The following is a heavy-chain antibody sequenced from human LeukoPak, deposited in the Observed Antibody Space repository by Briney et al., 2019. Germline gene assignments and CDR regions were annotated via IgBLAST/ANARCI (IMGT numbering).Heavy chain of an antibody. J-gene: IGHJ4*02. V-gene: IGHV3-21*01. D-gene: IGHD3-22*01. CDR3: ARERFAYYDSSGYQQLFDY. Sequence: KTGGSLRLSCAASGFTFSSYSMNWVRQAPGKGLEWVSSISSSSSYIYYADSVKGRCTISRDNAKNSLYLQMNSLRAEDTAVYYCARERFAYYDSSGYQQLFDYWGQGTLVTVSS. CDR2: ISSSSSYI. CDR1: GFTFSSYS.